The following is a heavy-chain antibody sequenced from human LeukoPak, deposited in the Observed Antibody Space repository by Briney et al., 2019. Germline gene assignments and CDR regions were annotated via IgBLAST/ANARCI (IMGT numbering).Heavy chain of an antibody. J-gene: IGHJ4*02. CDR2: INPNSGGT. CDR1: GYTFTGYY. D-gene: IGHD5-18*01. Sequence: ASVKVSCKASGYTFTGYYMHWVRQAPGQGLEWMGWINPNSGGTNYAQKFQGRVTVTRDTSISTAYMELSRLRSDDTAVYYCARGGVQLWSLTYYFDYWGQGTLVTVSS. V-gene: IGHV1-2*02. CDR3: ARGGVQLWSLTYYFDY.